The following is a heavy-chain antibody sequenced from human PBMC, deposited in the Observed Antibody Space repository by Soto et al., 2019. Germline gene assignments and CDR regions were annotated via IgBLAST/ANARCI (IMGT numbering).Heavy chain of an antibody. J-gene: IGHJ5*02. D-gene: IGHD4-17*01. Sequence: QVPLVQSGAEVKKPGSSVKVSCKASGGTFSSYAISWVRQAPGQGLEWMGGIIPIFGTANYAQKFQGRVTITADESTSTAYRELSSLRSEDTAVYYCAHLRMETLRLNWFDPWGQGTLVTVSS. V-gene: IGHV1-69*01. CDR1: GGTFSSYA. CDR2: IIPIFGTA. CDR3: AHLRMETLRLNWFDP.